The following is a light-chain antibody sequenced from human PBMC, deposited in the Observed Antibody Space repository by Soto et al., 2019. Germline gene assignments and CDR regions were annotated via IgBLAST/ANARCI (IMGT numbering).Light chain of an antibody. CDR1: SSDIGGYTS. J-gene: IGLJ3*02. CDR2: EVN. V-gene: IGLV2-8*01. Sequence: QSALTQPPSASGSPGQSVTISCTGTSSDIGGYTSVSWYQQHPGKAPKLMIYEVNKRPLGVPERFSGSKSGNTASLTVSGLQADDEADYYCSSSAGTNRFVLFGGGTKLTVL. CDR3: SSSAGTNRFVL.